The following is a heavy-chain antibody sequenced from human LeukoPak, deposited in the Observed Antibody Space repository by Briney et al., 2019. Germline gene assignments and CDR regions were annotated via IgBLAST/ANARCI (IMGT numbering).Heavy chain of an antibody. CDR1: GFPLSRKY. CDR2: IYWGGNI. V-gene: IGHV3-66*01. CDR3: ARDSTTVTTDY. J-gene: IGHJ4*02. Sequence: GDPVRLLCAACGFPLSRKYKLWAPHARGEGVECVSDIYWGGNIYYADPVEGRFPVSRGNSENTLYLQMSSLRVEDTAVYYCARDSTTVTTDYWGQGTLVTASS. D-gene: IGHD4-17*01.